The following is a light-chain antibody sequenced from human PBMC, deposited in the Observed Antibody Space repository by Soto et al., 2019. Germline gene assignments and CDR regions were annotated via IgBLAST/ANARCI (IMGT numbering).Light chain of an antibody. V-gene: IGLV2-14*01. CDR1: SSDINGYNY. Sequence: QSALTQPASVSGSPGQSITISCPGTSSDINGYNYVSWYQQHPGKAPKLMIYDVSNRPSGFSNRFSGSKSGNTASLTIFGLKAEDEVDYYCSSYTSSSTPYVCGTGTKDTVL. CDR2: DVS. J-gene: IGLJ1*01. CDR3: SSYTSSSTPYV.